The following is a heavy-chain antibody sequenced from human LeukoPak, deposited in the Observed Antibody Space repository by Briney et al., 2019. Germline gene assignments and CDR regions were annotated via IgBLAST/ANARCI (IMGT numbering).Heavy chain of an antibody. CDR2: ISGSGGST. CDR1: GFTFSSYA. J-gene: IGHJ4*02. V-gene: IGHV3-23*01. CDR3: AKVLGSNGDYIDY. Sequence: GGSLRLSCAASGFTFSSYAMSWVRQAPGKGLEWGSAISGSGGSTYYADSVKGRFTISRDNSKNMLYLQMNSLRAEDTAVYYCAKVLGSNGDYIDYWGQGTLVTVSS. D-gene: IGHD4-11*01.